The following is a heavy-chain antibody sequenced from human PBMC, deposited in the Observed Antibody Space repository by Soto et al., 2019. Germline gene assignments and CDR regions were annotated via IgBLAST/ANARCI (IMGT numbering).Heavy chain of an antibody. V-gene: IGHV4-34*01. D-gene: IGHD3-10*01. CDR1: GGSFSGYY. CDR2: INHSGST. CDR3: ARARRFLITMVRGVLTNWFDP. Sequence: SETLSLTCAVYGGSFSGYYWSWIRQPPGKGLEWIGEINHSGSTNYNPSLKSRVTISVDTSKNQFSLKLSSVTAADTAVYYCARARRFLITMVRGVLTNWFDPWGQGTLVTVSS. J-gene: IGHJ5*02.